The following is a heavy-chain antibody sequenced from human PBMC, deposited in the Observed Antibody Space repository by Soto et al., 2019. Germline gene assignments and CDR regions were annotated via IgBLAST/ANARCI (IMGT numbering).Heavy chain of an antibody. J-gene: IGHJ6*02. CDR2: IYYSGST. CDR1: GGSISSYY. V-gene: IGHV4-59*01. CDR3: ARDRLVVVPAAIRYYYYGMDV. D-gene: IGHD2-2*02. Sequence: SETLSLTCTVSGGSISSYYWSWIRQPPGKGLEWIGYIYYSGSTNYNPSLKGRVTISVDTSKNQFSLKLSSVTAADTAVYYCARDRLVVVPAAIRYYYYGMDVWGQGTTVTVSS.